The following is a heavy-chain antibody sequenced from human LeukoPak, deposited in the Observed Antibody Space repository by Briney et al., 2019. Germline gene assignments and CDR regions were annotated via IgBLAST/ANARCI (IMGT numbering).Heavy chain of an antibody. D-gene: IGHD4/OR15-4a*01. V-gene: IGHV4-34*01. CDR2: IGHSGTT. Sequence: SETLSLTCDVYGLSLSGYYWSWIRQSPEKGLQWIGEIGHSGTTNFNPSLKSRVSMSVDTSKNQFSLKLTSVTAADTAVYFCAREGRMSMGIEYWGQGTLVTVSS. J-gene: IGHJ4*02. CDR3: AREGRMSMGIEY. CDR1: GLSLSGYY.